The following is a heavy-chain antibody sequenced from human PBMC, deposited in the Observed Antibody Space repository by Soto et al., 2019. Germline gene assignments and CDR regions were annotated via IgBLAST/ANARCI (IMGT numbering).Heavy chain of an antibody. V-gene: IGHV3-30-3*01. J-gene: IGHJ4*02. Sequence: QVQLVESGGGVVQPGRSLRLSCAASGFTFSSYAMHWVRQAPGKGLEWVAVISYDGSNKYNADSVKGRFTISRDNSKNTLYLQMNSLRAEDTAVYYCARDRGDIVVVVAATCLDYWGQGTLVTVSS. D-gene: IGHD2-15*01. CDR2: ISYDGSNK. CDR1: GFTFSSYA. CDR3: ARDRGDIVVVVAATCLDY.